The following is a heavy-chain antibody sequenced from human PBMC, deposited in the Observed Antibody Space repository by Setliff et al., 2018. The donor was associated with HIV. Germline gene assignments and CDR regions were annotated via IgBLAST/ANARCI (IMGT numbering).Heavy chain of an antibody. D-gene: IGHD3-3*01. CDR2: FYHSGST. Sequence: SETLSLTCAVSGYSVSSGYYWGWIRQPPGKGLEWIGSFYHSGSTFYNPSLKSRVTISLDTSKNQFSLKLRSVTAADTAVYYCVTGPLSGYGYYFDYWGQGALVTVSS. J-gene: IGHJ4*02. CDR3: VTGPLSGYGYYFDY. CDR1: GYSVSSGYY. V-gene: IGHV4-38-2*01.